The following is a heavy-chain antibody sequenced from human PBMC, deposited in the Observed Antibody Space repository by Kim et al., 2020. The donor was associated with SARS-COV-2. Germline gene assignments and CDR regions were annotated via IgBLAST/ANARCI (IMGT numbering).Heavy chain of an antibody. CDR2: IYSGGST. Sequence: GGSLRLSCAASGFTVSSHYMSWVRQAPGKGLEWVSVIYSGGSTYYADSVKGRFTISRDNSKNTLYLQMNSLRAEDTAVYYCAREAELLWFGEPPSLYGMDVWGQGTTVTVSS. CDR1: GFTVSSHY. J-gene: IGHJ6*02. V-gene: IGHV3-66*01. D-gene: IGHD3-10*01. CDR3: AREAELLWFGEPPSLYGMDV.